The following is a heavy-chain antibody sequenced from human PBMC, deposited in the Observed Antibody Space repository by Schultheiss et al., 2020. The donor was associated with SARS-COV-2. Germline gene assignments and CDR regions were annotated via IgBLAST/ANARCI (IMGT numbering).Heavy chain of an antibody. D-gene: IGHD2-21*01. CDR2: IFSNDEK. CDR3: ARSTHWGGYGMDV. V-gene: IGHV2-26*01. CDR1: GFSLSTSGMR. J-gene: IGHJ6*02. Sequence: SGPTLVKPTQTLTLTCTFSGFSLSTSGMRVSWIRQPPGKALEWLAHIFSNDEKSYSTSLKSRLTISKDTSKSQVVLTMTNMDPVDTATYYCARSTHWGGYGMDVWGQGSTVTVAS.